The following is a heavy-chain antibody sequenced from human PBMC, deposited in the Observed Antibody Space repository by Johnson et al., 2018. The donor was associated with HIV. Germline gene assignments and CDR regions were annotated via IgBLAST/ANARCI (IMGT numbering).Heavy chain of an antibody. V-gene: IGHV3-20*04. CDR3: TTMSALWFGDIHVFGDAFDI. D-gene: IGHD3-10*01. CDR1: GFTFDDYA. J-gene: IGHJ3*02. Sequence: VLLVESGGGVVQPGGSLRLSCVASGFTFDDYAMNWVRQAPGKGLEWVSGISCSGGTTNSADSVTGRFPISRHNAKNTRYLQMNGLKTEDTAMYYCTTMSALWFGDIHVFGDAFDIWGQGTTVTVSS. CDR2: ISCSGGTT.